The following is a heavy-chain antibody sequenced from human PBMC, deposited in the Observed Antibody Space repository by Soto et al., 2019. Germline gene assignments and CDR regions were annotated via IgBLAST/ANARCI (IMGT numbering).Heavy chain of an antibody. Sequence: GASVKVSCKASGYTFTSYGISWVRQAPGQGLEWMGWISAYNGNTNYAQKLQGRVTMTTDTSTSTAYMELRSLRSDDTAVYYCARDPGPHDYGGNSDHDYWGQGTLVTVSS. CDR3: ARDPGPHDYGGNSDHDY. J-gene: IGHJ4*02. CDR1: GYTFTSYG. CDR2: ISAYNGNT. D-gene: IGHD4-17*01. V-gene: IGHV1-18*01.